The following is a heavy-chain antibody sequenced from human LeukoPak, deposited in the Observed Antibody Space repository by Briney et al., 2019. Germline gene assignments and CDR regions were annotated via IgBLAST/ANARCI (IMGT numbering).Heavy chain of an antibody. D-gene: IGHD3-10*01. V-gene: IGHV3-21*01. Sequence: GGSLRLSCAASGFTFSSYSMNWVRQAPGKGLEWVSSISSSSSYIYYADSVKGGFTISRDNAKNSLYLQMNSLRAEDTAVYYCARTPTMVRGKAAFDPWGQGTLVAVSS. CDR2: ISSSSSYI. CDR1: GFTFSSYS. J-gene: IGHJ5*02. CDR3: ARTPTMVRGKAAFDP.